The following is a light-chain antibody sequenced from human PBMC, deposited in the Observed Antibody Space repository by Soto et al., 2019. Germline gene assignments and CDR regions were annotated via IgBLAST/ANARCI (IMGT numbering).Light chain of an antibody. Sequence: DIQMTQSPSSLSASLGDRVTITCRASQSISSYLNWYQQKPGKVPKLLIYDASNLGSGVPSRFSGSGSGTEFTLTISSLQPDDFATYYCQQYNSYPLTFGGGTKVDI. CDR1: QSISSY. V-gene: IGKV1-5*01. CDR3: QQYNSYPLT. J-gene: IGKJ4*01. CDR2: DAS.